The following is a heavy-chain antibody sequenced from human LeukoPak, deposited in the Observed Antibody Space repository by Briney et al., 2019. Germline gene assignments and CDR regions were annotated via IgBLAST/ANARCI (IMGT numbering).Heavy chain of an antibody. CDR1: GFTFSSYD. Sequence: PGGSLRLSCAASGFTFSSYDMHWVRQATGKGLEWVSAIGTAGDTYYPGSVKGRFTISRENAKNSLYLQMNSLRAGDTAVYYCARDNSSSYELDYWGQGTLVTISS. CDR2: IGTAGDT. D-gene: IGHD6-13*01. CDR3: ARDNSSSYELDY. V-gene: IGHV3-13*01. J-gene: IGHJ4*02.